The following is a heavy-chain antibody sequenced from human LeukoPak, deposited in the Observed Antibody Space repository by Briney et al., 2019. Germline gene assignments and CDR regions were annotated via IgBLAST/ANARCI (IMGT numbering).Heavy chain of an antibody. D-gene: IGHD5/OR15-5a*01. Sequence: ASETLSLTCTVSGGSISSGSYYWSWIRQPAGKGLEWIGRIYTSGSTNYNPSLKSRVTISVDTSKNQFSLKLSSVTAADTAVYYCARGRRARVSFDYWGQGTLVTVSS. J-gene: IGHJ4*02. CDR2: IYTSGST. CDR1: GGSISSGSYY. CDR3: ARGRRARVSFDY. V-gene: IGHV4-61*02.